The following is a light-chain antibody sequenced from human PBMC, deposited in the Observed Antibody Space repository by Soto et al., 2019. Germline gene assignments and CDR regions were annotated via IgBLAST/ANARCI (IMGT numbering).Light chain of an antibody. CDR3: QQYGVSPT. CDR2: AAS. CDR1: QSLNFNF. V-gene: IGKV3-20*01. Sequence: EIVLTQSLGTLSLFPGERATVSCTASQSLNFNFLGWYQKKSGQAPRLLIYAASTRATGIPDRFSGSGSGIDFTLTISRLEPEDSAVYYCQQYGVSPTFGGGTKVEIK. J-gene: IGKJ4*01.